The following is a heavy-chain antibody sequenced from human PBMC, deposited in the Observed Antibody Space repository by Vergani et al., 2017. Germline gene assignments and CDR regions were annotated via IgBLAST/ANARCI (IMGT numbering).Heavy chain of an antibody. D-gene: IGHD2-15*01. CDR1: GGSVSSGSYY. J-gene: IGHJ4*02. CDR3: ARAPAQAYLNYFDY. Sequence: QVQLQESGPGLVKPSETLSLTCTVSGGSVSSGSYYWSWIRQPPGKGLEWIGRIYTSGSTNYNPSLKSRVTMSVDTSKNQFSLKLSSVTAADTAVYYCARAPAQAYLNYFDYWGQGTLVTVSS. CDR2: IYTSGST. V-gene: IGHV4-61*01.